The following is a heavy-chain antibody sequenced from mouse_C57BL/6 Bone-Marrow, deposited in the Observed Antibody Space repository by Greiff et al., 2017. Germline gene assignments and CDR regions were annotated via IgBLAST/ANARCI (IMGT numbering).Heavy chain of an antibody. CDR3: AIPYACLYYYSMYY. CDR1: GYTFTSYW. CDR2: IHPSDSDT. V-gene: IGHV1-74*01. D-gene: IGHD6-5*01. J-gene: IGHJ4*01. Sequence: QFQLQQPGAELVKPGASVKVSCKASGYTFTSYWMHWVKQRPGQGLEWIGRIHPSDSDTNYNQKFKGKATLTVDNSSSTAYMQLSILTSEDSAVYYFAIPYACLYYYSMYYWGQGTSVTVSS.